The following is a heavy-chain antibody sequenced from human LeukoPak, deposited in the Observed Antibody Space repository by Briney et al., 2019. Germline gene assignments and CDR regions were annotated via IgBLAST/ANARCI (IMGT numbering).Heavy chain of an antibody. CDR2: IYYSGST. CDR1: GGSISSYY. CDR3: ARDRAPYYGMDV. Sequence: SETLSVTCNVSGGSISSYYWSWMRQPPGKGLEWIGYIYYSGSTNYNPSLKSRVTISVDTSKSQFSLKLSSVTAAGTAVYYCARDRAPYYGMDVWGQGTTVTVSS. V-gene: IGHV4-59*01. D-gene: IGHD3-10*01. J-gene: IGHJ6*02.